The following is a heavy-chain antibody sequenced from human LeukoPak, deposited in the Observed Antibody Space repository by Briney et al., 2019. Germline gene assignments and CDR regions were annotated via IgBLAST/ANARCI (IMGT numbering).Heavy chain of an antibody. CDR3: ARAGWLAATGYYYYGMDV. D-gene: IGHD2-15*01. J-gene: IGHJ6*02. V-gene: IGHV4-59*01. CDR1: GGSISSYY. Sequence: SETLSLTCTVSGGSISSYYWSWIRQPPGKGLEWIGYIYYSGSTNYNPSLKSRVTISVDTSKNQFSLKLSSVTAADTAVYYCARAGWLAATGYYYYGMDVWGQGTTVTVSS. CDR2: IYYSGST.